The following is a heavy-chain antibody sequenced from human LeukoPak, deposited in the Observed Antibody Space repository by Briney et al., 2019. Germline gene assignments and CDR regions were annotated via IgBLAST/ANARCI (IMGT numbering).Heavy chain of an antibody. D-gene: IGHD4-17*01. Sequence: ASVKVSCKASGYTFTSYYMHWVRQAPGQGLEWMGIINPSGGCTSYAQKFQGRVTMTRDTSTSTVYMELSSLRSEDTAVYYCTTTVISSYYFDYWGQGTLVTVSS. J-gene: IGHJ4*02. V-gene: IGHV1-46*01. CDR2: INPSGGCT. CDR3: TTTVISSYYFDY. CDR1: GYTFTSYY.